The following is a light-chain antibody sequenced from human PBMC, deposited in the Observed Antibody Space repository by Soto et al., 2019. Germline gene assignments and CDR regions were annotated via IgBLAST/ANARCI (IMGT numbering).Light chain of an antibody. CDR3: QQFSGPLT. CDR2: DAT. V-gene: IGKV1-13*02. Sequence: AIQLTQSPSSLSASVGARVIITCRASQSISRALAWYQQLPGRPPKLLVYDATSLESGVPSRFSGSGSGTEFTLTISSLQPEDLATYFCQQFSGPLTFGGGTKVEIK. J-gene: IGKJ4*01. CDR1: QSISRA.